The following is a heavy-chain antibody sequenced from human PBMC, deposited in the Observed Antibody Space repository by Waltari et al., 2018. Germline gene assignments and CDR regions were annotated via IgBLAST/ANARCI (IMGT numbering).Heavy chain of an antibody. D-gene: IGHD5-12*01. CDR1: GFTFDDYA. CDR2: ISWDGGST. CDR3: AKDAGIVATFYFDY. Sequence: EVQLVESGGVVVQPGGSPRLSCAASGFTFDDYAMHWVRQAPGKGLEWVSLISWDGGSTYYADSVKGRFTISRDNSKNSLYLQMNSLRAEDTALYYCAKDAGIVATFYFDYWGQGTLVTVSS. J-gene: IGHJ4*02. V-gene: IGHV3-43D*04.